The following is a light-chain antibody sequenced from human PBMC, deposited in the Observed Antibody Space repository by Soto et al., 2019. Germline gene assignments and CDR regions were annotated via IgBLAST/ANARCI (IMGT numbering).Light chain of an antibody. J-gene: IGLJ1*01. CDR3: SSYTSSMTNV. V-gene: IGLV2-14*03. Sequence: QSALTQPASVSGSPGQSITISCTGTSSDVGGFNSVSWYQLRPGTAPKLILYDVVDRPSGVSYRFSGSKSGNTASLTISGLQAADEADYFSSSYTSSMTNVFGSGTKVTV. CDR2: DVV. CDR1: SSDVGGFNS.